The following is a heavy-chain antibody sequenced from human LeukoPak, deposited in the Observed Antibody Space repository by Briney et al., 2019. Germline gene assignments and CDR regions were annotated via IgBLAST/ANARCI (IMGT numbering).Heavy chain of an antibody. Sequence: GASVKVSCKASGYTFTVYYMHWLRQAPGQGLEWMGWIDPNTGGTKYAQKFQGKVTMTRDTSISTAYMELSRLRSDDTAVYYCARDRVDTAMYDAFDIWGQGTMVTVSS. D-gene: IGHD5-18*01. CDR3: ARDRVDTAMYDAFDI. V-gene: IGHV1-2*02. CDR2: IDPNTGGT. CDR1: GYTFTVYY. J-gene: IGHJ3*02.